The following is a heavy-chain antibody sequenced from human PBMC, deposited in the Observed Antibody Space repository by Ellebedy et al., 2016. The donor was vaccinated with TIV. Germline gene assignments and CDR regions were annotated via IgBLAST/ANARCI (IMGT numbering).Heavy chain of an antibody. V-gene: IGHV4-39*07. J-gene: IGHJ4*02. Sequence: MPSETLSLTCTVSGGSISSSSYYWGWIRQPPGKGLEWIGTIYYSGSTYYNPSLKSRVTMSVDTSKNQLSLKLNSVTAADTAVYFCARILRGGSNGDYFDYWGQGTQVTASS. CDR3: ARILRGGSNGDYFDY. CDR2: IYYSGST. CDR1: GGSISSSSYY. D-gene: IGHD3-3*01.